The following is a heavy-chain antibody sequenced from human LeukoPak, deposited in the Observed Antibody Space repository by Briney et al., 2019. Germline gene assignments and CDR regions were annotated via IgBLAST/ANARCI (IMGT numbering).Heavy chain of an antibody. CDR3: ARLQGITPQPMTEGFDI. CDR1: GFSFSSSW. D-gene: IGHD3-16*01. Sequence: GGSLRLSCAASGFSFSSSWMLWVRQTPGKGLVWLSRISPDGSSTSYADSVKGRFTVSRGIARNTLSLQMNSLRAEDSAVYYCARLQGITPQPMTEGFDIWGQGTMVTVSS. CDR2: ISPDGSST. J-gene: IGHJ3*02. V-gene: IGHV3-74*01.